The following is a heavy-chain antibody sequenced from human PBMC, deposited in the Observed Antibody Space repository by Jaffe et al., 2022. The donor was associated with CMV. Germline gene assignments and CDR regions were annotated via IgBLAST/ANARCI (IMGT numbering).Heavy chain of an antibody. CDR1: GYTFTSYG. Sequence: QVQLVQSGAEVKKPGASVKVSCKASGYTFTSYGISWVRQAPGQGLEWMGWISAYNGNTNYAQKLQGRVTMTTDTSTSTAYMELRSLRSDDTAVYYCATGRYYYDSSGYYFFGYYGMDVWGQGTTVTVSS. CDR3: ATGRYYYDSSGYYFFGYYGMDV. V-gene: IGHV1-18*01. D-gene: IGHD3-22*01. J-gene: IGHJ6*02. CDR2: ISAYNGNT.